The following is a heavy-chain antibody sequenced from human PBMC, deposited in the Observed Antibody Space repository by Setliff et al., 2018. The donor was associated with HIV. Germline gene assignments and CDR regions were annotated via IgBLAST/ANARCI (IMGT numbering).Heavy chain of an antibody. J-gene: IGHJ4*02. CDR1: EGYITGYY. V-gene: IGHV4-59*01. Sequence: SETLSLTCTVSEGYITGYYWTWIRQPPGRGLEWIGYIFYSGTTKFNPSLKSRAAISVDSSNNQFSLKMTSVTAADTAVYFCARFNALLGSSTYCDYWGPGLLVTVS. D-gene: IGHD2-15*01. CDR3: ARFNALLGSSTYCDY. CDR2: IFYSGTT.